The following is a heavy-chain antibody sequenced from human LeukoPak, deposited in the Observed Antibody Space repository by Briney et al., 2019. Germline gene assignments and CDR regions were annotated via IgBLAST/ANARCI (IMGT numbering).Heavy chain of an antibody. CDR1: GYTFTGYY. D-gene: IGHD1-26*01. V-gene: IGHV1-2*02. J-gene: IGHJ6*03. CDR3: ARVGATKQLSSYYYMDV. CDR2: INPNSGGT. Sequence: ASVKVSCKASGYTFTGYYMHWVRQAPGQGLEWMGWINPNSGGTNYAQKFQGRVTMTRDTSISTAYMELSRLRSDDTAVYYCARVGATKQLSSYYYMDVWGKGTTVTVSS.